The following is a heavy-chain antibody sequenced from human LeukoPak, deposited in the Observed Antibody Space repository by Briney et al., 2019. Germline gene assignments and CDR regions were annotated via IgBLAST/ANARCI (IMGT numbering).Heavy chain of an antibody. CDR3: ARETYYDFWSGPIYYFDY. Sequence: GGSLRLSCAASGFTFSSNWMHWVRQAPGKGLVWVSRINEDGSTTNYADSVKGRSTIFRDNAKNTLYLQMNSLRAEDTAVYYCARETYYDFWSGPIYYFDYWGQGTLVTVSS. J-gene: IGHJ4*02. CDR2: INEDGSTT. V-gene: IGHV3-74*01. D-gene: IGHD3-3*01. CDR1: GFTFSSNW.